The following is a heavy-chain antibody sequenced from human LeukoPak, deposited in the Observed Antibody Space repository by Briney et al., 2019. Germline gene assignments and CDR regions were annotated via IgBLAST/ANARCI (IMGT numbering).Heavy chain of an antibody. V-gene: IGHV3-23*01. CDR3: PWEGSFLNHDAFDI. CDR2: ISGSGSST. J-gene: IGHJ3*02. Sequence: PGGSLRLSCAASGFSFSVYGMSWVRQAPGKGLEWVSAISGSGSSTYYADSVKGRFTISRDNSKNTMYLQMNSLRAEDTAVYYCPWEGSFLNHDAFDIRGQGTMVTVSS. CDR1: GFSFSVYG. D-gene: IGHD1-26*01.